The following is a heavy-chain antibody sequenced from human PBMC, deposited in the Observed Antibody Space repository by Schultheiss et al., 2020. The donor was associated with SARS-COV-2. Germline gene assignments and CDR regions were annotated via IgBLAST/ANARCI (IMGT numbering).Heavy chain of an antibody. V-gene: IGHV3-73*01. Sequence: GGSLRLSCAASGFTFSDYYMSWIRQAPGKGLEWVGRIRSKANNYATAYAASVKGRFTISRDDSKNTAYLQMNSLKTEDTAVYYCTNSGSESDYWGQGTLVTVSS. J-gene: IGHJ4*02. CDR1: GFTFSDYY. D-gene: IGHD1-26*01. CDR2: IRSKANNYAT. CDR3: TNSGSESDY.